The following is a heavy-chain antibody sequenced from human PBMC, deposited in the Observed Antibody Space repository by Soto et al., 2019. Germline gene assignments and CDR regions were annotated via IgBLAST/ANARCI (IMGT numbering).Heavy chain of an antibody. V-gene: IGHV3-23*01. CDR2: IGGSGDIT. Sequence: GGSLRLSCAACGFSFSNFAISWVRQAPWKGLQWVSGIGGSGDITFYADSVKGRFGISRDNSQNTLYLQINSLRAEDTAVYFCARDDFADSGADYFDHLGPGTLVTVSS. CDR3: ARDDFADSGADYFDH. CDR1: GFSFSNFA. J-gene: IGHJ4*02. D-gene: IGHD2-15*01.